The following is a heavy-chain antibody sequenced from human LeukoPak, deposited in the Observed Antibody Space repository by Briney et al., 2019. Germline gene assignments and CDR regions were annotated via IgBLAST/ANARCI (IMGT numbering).Heavy chain of an antibody. Sequence: PGGSLRLSCAASGFTVSSSYMSWVRQAPGKGLDWVSVIYSGGSTYYADSVKGRFTISRDNSKNTLYLQMNSLRAEDTAVYYCASGAMPDAVDIWGQGTMVTVS. CDR1: GFTVSSSY. CDR3: ASGAMPDAVDI. V-gene: IGHV3-53*01. CDR2: IYSGGST. D-gene: IGHD2-2*01. J-gene: IGHJ3*02.